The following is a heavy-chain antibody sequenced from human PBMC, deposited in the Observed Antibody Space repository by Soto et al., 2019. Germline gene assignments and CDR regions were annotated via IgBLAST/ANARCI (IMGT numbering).Heavy chain of an antibody. J-gene: IGHJ4*02. CDR3: PKSGLDIVAIAL. CDR1: GFTFSSYA. D-gene: IGHD5-12*01. Sequence: EVQLLESGGGLVQPGGSLRLSCAASGFTFSSYAMSWVRQAPGKGLEWVSAISGSGGSTYYADSVKGRFTISRDNSKNTLYLQMNSLSAEDTALYYGPKSGLDIVAIALWGQGTLVTVSS. V-gene: IGHV3-23*01. CDR2: ISGSGGST.